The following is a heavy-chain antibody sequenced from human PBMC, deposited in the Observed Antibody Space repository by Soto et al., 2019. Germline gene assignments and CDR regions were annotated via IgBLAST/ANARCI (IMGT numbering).Heavy chain of an antibody. D-gene: IGHD7-27*01. Sequence: QVQLVQSGAEVKKPGSSVKVSCKDSGGTFNSYAISWVRQAPGQGLEWMGGIIPIFGTADYAQKFQGRITITADESTSTAYMELSSLRSEDTAVYYCASHWGQAKRYYYYGMDVWGPGTTVTVSS. V-gene: IGHV1-69*12. CDR2: IIPIFGTA. J-gene: IGHJ6*02. CDR3: ASHWGQAKRYYYYGMDV. CDR1: GGTFNSYA.